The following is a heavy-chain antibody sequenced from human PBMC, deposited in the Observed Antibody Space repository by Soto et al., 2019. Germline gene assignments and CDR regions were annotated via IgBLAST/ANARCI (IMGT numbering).Heavy chain of an antibody. J-gene: IGHJ6*01. CDR3: ARQGMIARTKDGMDV. D-gene: IGHD2-21*01. Sequence: HGESLKISCKGSGYSFTSYWISWVRQMPGKGLEWMGRIDPSDSYTNYSPSFQGHVTISADQSISTAYLQWSSLKVSDTAMYYCARQGMIARTKDGMDVWGQGTAVTVSS. V-gene: IGHV5-10-1*01. CDR2: IDPSDSYT. CDR1: GYSFTSYW.